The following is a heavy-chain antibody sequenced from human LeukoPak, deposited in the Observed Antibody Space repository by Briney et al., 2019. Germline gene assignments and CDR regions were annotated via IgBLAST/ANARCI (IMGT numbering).Heavy chain of an antibody. Sequence: SETLSLTCTVSGGSISSYYWSWIRQPAGKGLEWIGRIYTSGSTNYNPSLKSRVTMSVDTSKNQFSLKLSSVTAADTAVYYCARDGTLVRGVIPYYYYYMDVWGKGTTVTISS. CDR3: ARDGTLVRGVIPYYYYYMDV. D-gene: IGHD3-10*01. CDR2: IYTSGST. CDR1: GGSISSYY. J-gene: IGHJ6*03. V-gene: IGHV4-4*07.